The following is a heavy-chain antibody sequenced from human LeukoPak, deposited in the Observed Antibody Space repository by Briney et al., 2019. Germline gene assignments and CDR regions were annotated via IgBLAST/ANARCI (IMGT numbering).Heavy chain of an antibody. D-gene: IGHD3-10*01. CDR1: GGSISSYY. J-gene: IGHJ3*02. Sequence: ASETLSLTCTVSGGSISSYYWSWIRQPAGKGLEWIGRIYTSGSTNYNPSLKSRVTMSVDRSKNQFSLKLSSVTAADTAVYYCARVQLLWFGELFGNAFDIWGQGTMVTVSS. CDR2: IYTSGST. V-gene: IGHV4-4*07. CDR3: ARVQLLWFGELFGNAFDI.